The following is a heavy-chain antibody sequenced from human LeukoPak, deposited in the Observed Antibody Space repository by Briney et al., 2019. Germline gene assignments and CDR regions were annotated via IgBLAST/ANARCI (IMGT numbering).Heavy chain of an antibody. Sequence: PSQTLSLTCTVSGGSISSGGYYRSWIRQPPGKGLEWIGYIYHSGSTYYNPSLKSRVTISVDRSKNQFSLKLSSVTAADTAVYYCARTVRGAAYYYYYMDVWGKGTTVTVSS. CDR2: IYHSGST. CDR3: ARTVRGAAYYYYYMDV. D-gene: IGHD6-25*01. J-gene: IGHJ6*03. CDR1: GGSISSGGYY. V-gene: IGHV4-30-2*01.